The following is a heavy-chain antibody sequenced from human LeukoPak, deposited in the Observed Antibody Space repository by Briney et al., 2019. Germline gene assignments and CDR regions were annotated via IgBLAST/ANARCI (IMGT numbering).Heavy chain of an antibody. J-gene: IGHJ4*02. CDR3: ARPGHRDY. CDR1: GYSLTSHW. Sequence: GESLRISCKGSGYDSGYSLTSHWIAWVRQMPGKGLEWMGIIYPGDSDTRYSPSFQGQVTISADKSISTAYLQWSSLKASDTAMYYCARPGHRDYWGQGTLVTVSS. CDR2: IYPGDSDT. V-gene: IGHV5-51*01.